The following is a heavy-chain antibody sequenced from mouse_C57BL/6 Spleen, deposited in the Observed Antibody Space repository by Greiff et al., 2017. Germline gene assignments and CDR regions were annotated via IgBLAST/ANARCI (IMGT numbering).Heavy chain of an antibody. CDR1: GYSFTGYY. CDR2: INPSTGGT. D-gene: IGHD1-1*01. J-gene: IGHJ4*01. Sequence: VQLQQSGPELVKPVASVKISCKASGYSFTGYYMNWVKQSPEKSLEWIGEINPSTGGTTYNQKFKAKATLTVDKSSSTAYMQLKSLTSEDSAVYYCARYYGSSYNYAMDDWGQGTSVTVSS. CDR3: ARYYGSSYNYAMDD. V-gene: IGHV1-42*01.